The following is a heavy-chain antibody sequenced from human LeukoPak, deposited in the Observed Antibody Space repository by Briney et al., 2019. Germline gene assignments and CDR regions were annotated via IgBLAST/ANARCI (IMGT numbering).Heavy chain of an antibody. D-gene: IGHD1-7*01. CDR1: GGSISAGIYY. CDR3: ARVPGGGTAAN. J-gene: IGHJ3*01. Sequence: SETLSLTCAVSGGSISAGIYYWDWIRQPPGKGLEWIATINYSGTTYYNPSLKSRVTISVDTSKNQFSLKLRSVTAADTAVYYCARVPGGGTAANWGQGTMVTVSS. V-gene: IGHV4-39*07. CDR2: INYSGTT.